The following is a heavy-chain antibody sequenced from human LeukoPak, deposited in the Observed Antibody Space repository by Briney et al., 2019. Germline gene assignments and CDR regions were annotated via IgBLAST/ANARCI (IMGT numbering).Heavy chain of an antibody. CDR1: GFTSSSYG. D-gene: IGHD2-21*01. V-gene: IGHV3-33*01. CDR3: ARDSDRDSGAFDI. CDR2: IWYDGSNK. J-gene: IGHJ3*02. Sequence: QPGRSLRLSCAASGFTSSSYGMHWVRQAPGKGLEWVAVIWYDGSNKYYADSVKGRFTISRDNSKNTLYLQMNSLRAEDTAVYYCARDSDRDSGAFDIWGQGTMVTVSS.